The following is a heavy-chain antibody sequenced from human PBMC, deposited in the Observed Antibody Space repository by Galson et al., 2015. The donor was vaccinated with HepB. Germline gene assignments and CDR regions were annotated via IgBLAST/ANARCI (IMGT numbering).Heavy chain of an antibody. J-gene: IGHJ3*02. CDR3: AKGPYSSEWGAFDI. CDR1: GFTFDDYA. D-gene: IGHD6-19*01. Sequence: SLRLSCAASGFTFDDYAMHWVRQAPGKGLEWVSGISWNSGSIGYADSVKGRFTISRDNAKNSLYLQMNSLRAEDTALYYCAKGPYSSEWGAFDIWGQGTMVTVSS. V-gene: IGHV3-9*01. CDR2: ISWNSGSI.